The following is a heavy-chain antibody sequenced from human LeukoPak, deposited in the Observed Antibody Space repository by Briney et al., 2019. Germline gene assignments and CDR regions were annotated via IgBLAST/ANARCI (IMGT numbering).Heavy chain of an antibody. CDR2: ISSSTYI. CDR1: GFTFSSYS. CDR3: ARDLQYCSSTSCYASYFDY. V-gene: IGHV3-21*01. Sequence: GGSLRLSCAASGFTFSSYSMNWVRQAPGKGLEWVSSISSSTYIYYADSVKGRFTISRDNAKNSLYLQMNSLRAEDTAVYYCARDLQYCSSTSCYASYFDYWGQGTLVTVSS. D-gene: IGHD2-2*01. J-gene: IGHJ4*02.